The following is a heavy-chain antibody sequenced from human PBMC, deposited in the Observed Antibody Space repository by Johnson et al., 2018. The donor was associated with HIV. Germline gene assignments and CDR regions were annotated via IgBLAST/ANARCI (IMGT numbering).Heavy chain of an antibody. CDR1: GFTFSSYG. CDR2: ISYDGSNK. J-gene: IGHJ3*02. CDR3: ARVHIAGRWSDAFDI. Sequence: QVQLVESGGGLVQPGRSLRLSCAASGFTFSSYGIHWVRQAPGKGLEWVAVISYDGSNKYFADSVKGRFTISRDNSRKTLYLQMNSLRVEDTAVYYCARVHIAGRWSDAFDIWGQGTMVTVSS. V-gene: IGHV3-30*03. D-gene: IGHD6-13*01.